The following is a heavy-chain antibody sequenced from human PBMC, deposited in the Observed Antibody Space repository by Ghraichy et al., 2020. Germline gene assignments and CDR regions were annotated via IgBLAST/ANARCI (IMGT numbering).Heavy chain of an antibody. D-gene: IGHD4-17*01. V-gene: IGHV3-74*01. Sequence: GGSLRLSCAASGFTFSGFWMHWVRQLPGKGLVWVSHINGDGSMTSHADSVKGRFTISRDNAKNTLYLQMTSLRAEDTAVYYCVRDIQVPYYADYLGRFDPWGQGTLVTVSS. J-gene: IGHJ5*02. CDR3: VRDIQVPYYADYLGRFDP. CDR1: GFTFSGFW. CDR2: INGDGSMT.